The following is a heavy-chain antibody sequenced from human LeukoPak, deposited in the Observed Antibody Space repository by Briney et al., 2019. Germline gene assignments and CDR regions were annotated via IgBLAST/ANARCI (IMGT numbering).Heavy chain of an antibody. D-gene: IGHD3-10*01. J-gene: IGHJ6*03. Sequence: AETLSLTCAVYGGSFSGYYWSWIRHPPGKGLEWMGEINHSGGSNYNPSLKSRVTISVDTSKTQFSLTLSPGTAADTAIYYCARHTGFGPTRAMSYMAVWGKGTTVT. CDR2: INHSGGS. CDR3: ARHTGFGPTRAMSYMAV. CDR1: GGSFSGYY. V-gene: IGHV4-34*01.